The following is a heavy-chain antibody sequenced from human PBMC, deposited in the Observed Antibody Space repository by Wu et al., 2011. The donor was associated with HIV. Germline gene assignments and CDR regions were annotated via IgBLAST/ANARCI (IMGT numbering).Heavy chain of an antibody. CDR1: GGTFSSYA. D-gene: IGHD5-18*01. CDR2: IIPIFGTT. V-gene: IGHV1-69*05. Sequence: QVQLVQSGAEVKKPGSSVKVSCKASGGTFSSYAISWVRQAPGQGLEWMGGIIPIFGTTKYAQKFQGRVTITTDESTNTGYMELSSLRSEDTAVYYCARGERMDTNMDPNHYSYYGSGRLGRRDRRSPSPQ. CDR3: ARGERMDTNMDPNHYSYYGSGR. J-gene: IGHJ6*04.